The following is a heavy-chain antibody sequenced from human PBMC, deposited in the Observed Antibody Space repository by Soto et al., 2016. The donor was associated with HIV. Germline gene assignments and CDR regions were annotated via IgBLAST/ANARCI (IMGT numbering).Heavy chain of an antibody. V-gene: IGHV3-48*01. CDR1: GFTFSNYN. CDR2: ISYTGTKT. CDR3: ARETTSGWYDG. Sequence: EVQLVESGGDLVQPGGSLRLSCAASGFTFSNYNMNWVRQAPGEGLEWVSYISYTGTKTYYAVSVKGRFTISRDNAKNSLYLEMSSLRVEDTAVYYCARETTSGWYDGWGQGTLVTVSS. J-gene: IGHJ5*02. D-gene: IGHD1-26*01.